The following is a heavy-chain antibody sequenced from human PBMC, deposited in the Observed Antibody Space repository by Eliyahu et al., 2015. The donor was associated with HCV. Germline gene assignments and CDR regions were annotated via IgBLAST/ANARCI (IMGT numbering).Heavy chain of an antibody. V-gene: IGHV4-59*01. Sequence: QVQLQESGPGLVKPSETLSLTCXVXGGXISTXYWSWVRQPPGKGLEWVGYIFSSGSTNYNPSLKSRVTMSLDMSKNQVSLKLSSVTTADTAVYYCSSGGGGIAVAGTGGWFDPWGQGTLVTVSP. J-gene: IGHJ5*02. D-gene: IGHD6-19*01. CDR1: GGXISTXY. CDR2: IFSSGST. CDR3: SSGGGGIAVAGTGGWFDP.